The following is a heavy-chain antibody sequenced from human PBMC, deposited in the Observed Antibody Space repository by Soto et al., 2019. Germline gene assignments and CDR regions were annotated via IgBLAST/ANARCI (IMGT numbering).Heavy chain of an antibody. Sequence: SETLSLTCAVYGGSFSGYYWSWIRQPPGKGLEWIGEINHSGSTNYNPSLKSRVTISVDTSKNQFSLKLSSVTAADTAVYYCERGRWLQFYYYYGMDVWGQGTTVT. D-gene: IGHD5-12*01. CDR1: GGSFSGYY. CDR3: ERGRWLQFYYYYGMDV. J-gene: IGHJ6*02. V-gene: IGHV4-34*01. CDR2: INHSGST.